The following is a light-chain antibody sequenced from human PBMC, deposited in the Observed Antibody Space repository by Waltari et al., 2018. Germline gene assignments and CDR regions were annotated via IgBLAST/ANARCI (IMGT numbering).Light chain of an antibody. Sequence: QSALTQPASVSGSPGQSITISCTGISSDVGDYNYVSWYQQHPGKAPKLMIFGVSNRPSGVSNRFSGSNSGNTASLTIAGLQAEDEADYYCSSYASSSTLVFATGTKVTVL. CDR2: GVS. V-gene: IGLV2-14*01. J-gene: IGLJ1*01. CDR1: SSDVGDYNY. CDR3: SSYASSSTLV.